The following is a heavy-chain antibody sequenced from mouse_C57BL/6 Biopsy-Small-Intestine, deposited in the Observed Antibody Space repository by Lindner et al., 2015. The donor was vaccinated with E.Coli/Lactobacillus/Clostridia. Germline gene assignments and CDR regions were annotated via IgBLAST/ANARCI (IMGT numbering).Heavy chain of an antibody. CDR1: DLNIKDSY. V-gene: IGHV14-2*01. CDR3: AKYYGSSTY. J-gene: IGHJ3*01. CDR2: IDPEHGET. Sequence: VQLQESGAELVKPGASVKLSCTASDLNIKDSYIHWVKQRTEPGLEWIGRIDPEHGETKYAPKFQGKATMTADTSSNTAYLQLSSLTSEDTAVYYCAKYYGSSTYWGQGTLVTVSA. D-gene: IGHD1-1*01.